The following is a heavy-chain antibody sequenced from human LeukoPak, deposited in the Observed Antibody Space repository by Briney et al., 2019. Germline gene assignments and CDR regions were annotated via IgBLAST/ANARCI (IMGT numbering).Heavy chain of an antibody. V-gene: IGHV3-21*01. Sequence: GGSLRLSCTGSGFTFSFYMMNWVRQAPGKGLEWVSSISTSSSHIYYPDSLKGRFTVSRDNAKSSPYLQINNLTADDTAVYFCARDDNWNDKPFDLWGQGTLVTVSS. J-gene: IGHJ4*02. CDR3: ARDDNWNDKPFDL. CDR1: GFTFSFYM. D-gene: IGHD1-20*01. CDR2: ISTSSSHI.